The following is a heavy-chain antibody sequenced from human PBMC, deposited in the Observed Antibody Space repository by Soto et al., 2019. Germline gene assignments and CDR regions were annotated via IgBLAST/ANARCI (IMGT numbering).Heavy chain of an antibody. Sequence: ASVKVSCKASGYTFTGYYMHWVRQAPGQGLEWMGWINPNSGGTNYAQKFQGRVTMTRDTSISTAYMELSRLRSDDTAVYYCARSAGWGVAAHYSYYGMAVWGQGTLVTVS. CDR3: ARSAGWGVAAHYSYYGMAV. V-gene: IGHV1-2*02. J-gene: IGHJ6*02. D-gene: IGHD3-10*01. CDR2: INPNSGGT. CDR1: GYTFTGYY.